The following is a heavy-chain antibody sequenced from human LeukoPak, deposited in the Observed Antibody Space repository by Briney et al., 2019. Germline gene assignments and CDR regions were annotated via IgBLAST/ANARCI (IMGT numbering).Heavy chain of an antibody. CDR2: VSNDGNKT. CDR3: TDILRL. J-gene: IGHJ4*02. D-gene: IGHD3-9*01. V-gene: IGHV3-30*04. CDR1: GFIFSNYP. Sequence: GGSLRLSCTVSGFIFSNYPMHWVRQAPGKELEWVAVVSNDGNKTNYAQSVRGRLSISRDNSKNIMFLQMSSLRPEDTAMYFCTDILRLWGQGSLVTVSA.